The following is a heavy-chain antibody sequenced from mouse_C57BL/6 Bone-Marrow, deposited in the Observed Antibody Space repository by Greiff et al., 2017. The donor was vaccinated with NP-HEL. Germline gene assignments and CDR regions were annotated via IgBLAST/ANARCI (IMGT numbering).Heavy chain of an antibody. CDR1: GFTFSDYY. Sequence: EVKLMESGGGLVQPGGSLKLSCAASGFTFSDYYMYWVRQTPEKRLEWVAYISNGGGSTYYPDTVKGRFTISRDNAKNTLYLQMGRLKSEDTAMYYCARPHYYVSSSWFAYWGQGTLVTVSA. V-gene: IGHV5-12*01. J-gene: IGHJ3*01. CDR2: ISNGGGST. CDR3: ARPHYYVSSSWFAY. D-gene: IGHD1-1*01.